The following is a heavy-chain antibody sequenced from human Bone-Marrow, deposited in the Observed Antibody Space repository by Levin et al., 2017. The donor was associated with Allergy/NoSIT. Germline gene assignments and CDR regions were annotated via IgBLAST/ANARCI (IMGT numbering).Heavy chain of an antibody. Sequence: GGSLRLSCAASGFTFRSYWMNWVRQAPGKGLEWVATIKEDGSDKYYVESVKGRFTISRDNAKKSLYLQMNSLRAEDTAIYYCVREGGVTVFGVVKGMDVWGQGTTVTVSS. CDR3: VREGGVTVFGVVKGMDV. V-gene: IGHV3-7*01. CDR1: GFTFRSYW. D-gene: IGHD3-3*01. J-gene: IGHJ6*02. CDR2: IKEDGSDK.